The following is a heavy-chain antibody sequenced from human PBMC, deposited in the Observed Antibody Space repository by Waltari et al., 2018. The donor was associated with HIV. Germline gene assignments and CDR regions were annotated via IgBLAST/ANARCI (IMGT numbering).Heavy chain of an antibody. CDR3: ARRGDGFNQHARLDH. Sequence: QLHLQESGPGLVKPSETLALTCTVSGGSITRNDFYWAWIRQPPGKGLEWIGLMYNSGTTDYNPSLKSRVSMSRDTSKNRFSLRLHSVNAADTAIYYCARRGDGFNQHARLDHWGPGTLVTVAS. CDR1: GGSITRNDFY. CDR2: MYNSGTT. J-gene: IGHJ4*02. D-gene: IGHD2-2*01. V-gene: IGHV4-39*01.